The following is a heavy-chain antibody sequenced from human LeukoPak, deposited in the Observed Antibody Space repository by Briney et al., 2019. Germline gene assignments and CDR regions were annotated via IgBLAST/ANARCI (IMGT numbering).Heavy chain of an antibody. V-gene: IGHV4-59*12. CDR3: ARDQYYYGSGSHLFDY. CDR1: GGSISSYY. J-gene: IGHJ4*02. Sequence: SETLSLTCTVSGGSISSYYWSWIRQPPGKGLEWIGYIYYSGSTNYNPSLKSRVTMSVDTSKNQFSLKLSSVTAADTAVYYCARDQYYYGSGSHLFDYWGQGTLVTVSS. CDR2: IYYSGST. D-gene: IGHD3-10*01.